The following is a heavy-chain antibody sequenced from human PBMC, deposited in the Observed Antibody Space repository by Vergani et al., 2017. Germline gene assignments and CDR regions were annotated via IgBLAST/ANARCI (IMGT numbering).Heavy chain of an antibody. V-gene: IGHV1-69*01. D-gene: IGHD2-2*01. CDR3: ARGDCSSTSCRSDAFDI. CDR2: IIPIFGTA. CDR1: GGTFSSYA. J-gene: IGHJ3*02. Sequence: QVQLVQSGAEVKKPGSSVKVSCKASGGTFSSYAISWVRQAPGQGLEWMGGIIPIFGTANYAQKFQGRVTITADESTSTAYMELSSQRSEDTAVYYCARGDCSSTSCRSDAFDIWGQGTMVTVSS.